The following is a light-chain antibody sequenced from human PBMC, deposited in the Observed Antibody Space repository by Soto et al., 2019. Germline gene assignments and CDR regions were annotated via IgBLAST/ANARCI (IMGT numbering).Light chain of an antibody. Sequence: DIQITQSPSTLSSSGLYIVTITFLASQSISNWLAWYQHKPGKAPNLLIYDASSLESGVPSRFSGSGSGTEFTLTISSLQPDDFATYYCQQYNSYRWTFGQGTKVDIK. V-gene: IGKV1-5*01. CDR2: DAS. CDR3: QQYNSYRWT. J-gene: IGKJ1*01. CDR1: QSISNW.